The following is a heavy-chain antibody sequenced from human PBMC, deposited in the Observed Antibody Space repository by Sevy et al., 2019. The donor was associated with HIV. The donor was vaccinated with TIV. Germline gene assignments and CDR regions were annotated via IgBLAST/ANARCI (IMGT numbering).Heavy chain of an antibody. Sequence: GGSLRLSCAASGITFSNTWMSWVRQAPGKGLEWVGRIKRKSDSGTTDYAAPVKGRFTISIDDSKNILYLQMNSLKSEDTAVYFCTTEGLYWADEMCRSEGLDYWGQGTLVTVSS. CDR3: TTEGLYWADEMCRSEGLDY. CDR1: GITFSNTW. J-gene: IGHJ4*02. V-gene: IGHV3-15*01. D-gene: IGHD2-15*01. CDR2: IKRKSDSGTT.